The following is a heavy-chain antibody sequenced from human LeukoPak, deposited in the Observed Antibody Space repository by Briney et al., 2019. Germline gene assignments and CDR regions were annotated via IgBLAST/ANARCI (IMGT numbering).Heavy chain of an antibody. V-gene: IGHV1-8*01. J-gene: IGHJ3*02. Sequence: GASVKVSCKASGYTFTSYDINWVRQATGQGLEWMGWMTPNSGNTGYAQKFQGRVTMTRNTSISTAYMELSRLRSEDTAVYYCARVRIAAAGHDAFDTWGQGTMVTVSS. D-gene: IGHD6-13*01. CDR1: GYTFTSYD. CDR3: ARVRIAAAGHDAFDT. CDR2: MTPNSGNT.